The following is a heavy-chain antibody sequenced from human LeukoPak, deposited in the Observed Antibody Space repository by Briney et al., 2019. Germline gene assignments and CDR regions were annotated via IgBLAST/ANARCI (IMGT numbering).Heavy chain of an antibody. J-gene: IGHJ6*02. D-gene: IGHD2-2*01. Sequence: ASVKVSCKASGYTFTGYYMQWVRQAPGQGLEWMGWINPNSGVTNYAQKFQGRVTMTRDTSIRTAYMELSRLRSDDTAVYFCARDHCVSSGCYEDYYYGMDVWGRGTTVTVSS. V-gene: IGHV1-2*02. CDR1: GYTFTGYY. CDR2: INPNSGVT. CDR3: ARDHCVSSGCYEDYYYGMDV.